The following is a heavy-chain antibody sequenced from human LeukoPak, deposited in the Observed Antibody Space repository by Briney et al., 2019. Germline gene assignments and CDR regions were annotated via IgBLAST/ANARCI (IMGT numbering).Heavy chain of an antibody. V-gene: IGHV4-59*12. J-gene: IGHJ6*02. D-gene: IGHD1-7*01. CDR2: IYYSGST. CDR3: ASITGTIWYYYGMDV. Sequence: SETLSLTCTVSGASINNNYWSWIRRPPGKRLEWIGFIYYSGSTNYNPSLKSRVTMSVDTSKNQFSLKLSSVTAADTAVYYCASITGTIWYYYGMDVWGQGTTVTVSS. CDR1: GASINNNY.